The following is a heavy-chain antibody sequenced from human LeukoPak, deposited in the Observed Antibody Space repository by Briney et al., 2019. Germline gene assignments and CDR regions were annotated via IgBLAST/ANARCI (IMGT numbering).Heavy chain of an antibody. V-gene: IGHV4-59*08. CDR1: GGSISSYY. D-gene: IGHD5-18*01. CDR2: IYYSGST. CDR3: ARHTRGYRYAPLEY. Sequence: KASETLSLTCTVSGGSISSYYWSWIRQPPGKGLEWIGYIYYSGSTNYNPSLKSRVTISVDTSKNQFSLKLSSVTAADTAVYYCARHTRGYRYAPLEYWGQGTLVTVSS. J-gene: IGHJ4*02.